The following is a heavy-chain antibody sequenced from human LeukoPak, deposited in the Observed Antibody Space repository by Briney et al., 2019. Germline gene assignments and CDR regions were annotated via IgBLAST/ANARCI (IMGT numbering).Heavy chain of an antibody. Sequence: SETLSLTCAVYGGSFSGYYWSWIRQPPGKGLEWIGEINHSGGTNYNPSLKSRVTISLDTSKNHFSLKLTSVTAGDTAVYYCASDDYGDLVNAFDIWGQGTMVTVSS. CDR3: ASDDYGDLVNAFDI. CDR1: GGSFSGYY. D-gene: IGHD4-17*01. V-gene: IGHV4-34*01. J-gene: IGHJ3*02. CDR2: INHSGGT.